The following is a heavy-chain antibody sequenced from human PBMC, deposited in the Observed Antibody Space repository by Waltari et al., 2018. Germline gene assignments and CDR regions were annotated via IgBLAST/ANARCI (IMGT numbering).Heavy chain of an antibody. J-gene: IGHJ4*02. CDR3: ARDPTYSYYFDY. D-gene: IGHD2-21*01. CDR2: IYHSGST. Sequence: QVQLQESGPGLVKPSETLSLTCTVSGYSISSGYYWGWIRQPRGKGLEWIGSIYHSGSTYYNPSLKSRVTISVDTSKNQFSLKLSSVTAADTAVYYCARDPTYSYYFDYWGQGTLVTVSS. CDR1: GYSISSGYY. V-gene: IGHV4-38-2*02.